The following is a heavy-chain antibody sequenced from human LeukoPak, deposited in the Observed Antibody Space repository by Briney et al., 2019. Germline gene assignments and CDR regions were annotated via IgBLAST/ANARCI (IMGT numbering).Heavy chain of an antibody. CDR1: GFTFSSYA. V-gene: IGHV3-23*01. CDR3: AKRGFGFYYGMDV. D-gene: IGHD3-3*01. CDR2: ISGSGGST. Sequence: GGSLRLSCAASGFTFSSYAMSWVRQAPGKGLEWVSAISGSGGSTYYADSVKGRFTISRDNSNNTLYLQMNSLRAEDTAVYYCAKRGFGFYYGMDVWGQGTTVTVSS. J-gene: IGHJ6*02.